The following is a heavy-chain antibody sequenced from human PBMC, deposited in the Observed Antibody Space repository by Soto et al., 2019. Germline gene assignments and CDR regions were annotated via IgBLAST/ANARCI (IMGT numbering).Heavy chain of an antibody. Sequence: SETLDLTCTVAGGSISSFYWSWVRQPAGKGLEWIGRIYSSGTTNYHPSLKSRVTMSVDTSTDQFSLKLTSVTAADTAVYFCARGPFCGDDCYFDVWGQGTQVTVSS. CDR1: GGSISSFY. D-gene: IGHD2-21*02. CDR2: IYSSGTT. J-gene: IGHJ4*02. CDR3: ARGPFCGDDCYFDV. V-gene: IGHV4-4*07.